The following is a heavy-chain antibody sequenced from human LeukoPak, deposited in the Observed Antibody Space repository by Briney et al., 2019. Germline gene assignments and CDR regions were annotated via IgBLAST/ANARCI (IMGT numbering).Heavy chain of an antibody. CDR3: ARARLMELSQYQLPPYGMDV. Sequence: ASVKVSCKASGYTFTGYYMHWVRQAPGQGLEWMGWINPNSGGTNYAQKFQGRVTMTRDTSISTAYMELSRLRSDDTAVYYCARARLMELSQYQLPPYGMDVWGQGTTVTVSS. CDR1: GYTFTGYY. D-gene: IGHD2-2*01. J-gene: IGHJ6*02. V-gene: IGHV1-2*02. CDR2: INPNSGGT.